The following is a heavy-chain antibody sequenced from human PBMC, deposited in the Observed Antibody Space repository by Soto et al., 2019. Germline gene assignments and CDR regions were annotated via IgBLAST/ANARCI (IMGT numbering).Heavy chain of an antibody. J-gene: IGHJ5*02. Sequence: GGSLRLSCAASGFTFSRFELHWVRQAPGKGLEWISYISSSGSTAYYASSVEGRFTISRDNANNSVYLQMDSLRAEDTAIYYCAKDGGGTCYIGCWFDPWGQGTLVTVSS. D-gene: IGHD2-15*01. CDR2: ISSSGSTA. V-gene: IGHV3-48*03. CDR3: AKDGGGTCYIGCWFDP. CDR1: GFTFSRFE.